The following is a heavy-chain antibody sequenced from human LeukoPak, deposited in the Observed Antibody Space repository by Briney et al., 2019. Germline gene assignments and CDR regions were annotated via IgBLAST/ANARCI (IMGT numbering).Heavy chain of an antibody. Sequence: SETLSLTCAVSGGSISSGGYSWSWIRQPPGKGLEWIGYIYHSGSTYYNPSLKSRVTISVDRSKNQFSLKLSSVTAADTAVYYCARFVVVTAYFDYWGQGTLVTVSS. CDR2: IYHSGST. J-gene: IGHJ4*02. CDR3: ARFVVVTAYFDY. V-gene: IGHV4-30-2*02. CDR1: GGSISSGGYS. D-gene: IGHD2-21*02.